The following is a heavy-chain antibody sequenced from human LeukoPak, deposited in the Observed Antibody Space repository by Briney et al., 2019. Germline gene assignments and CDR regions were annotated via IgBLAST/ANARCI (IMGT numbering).Heavy chain of an antibody. CDR2: ISGSGGGT. CDR3: ARWATMVRGGRAFDY. D-gene: IGHD3-10*01. Sequence: GGTLRLSCAASGFTFRSYGIIWVRQAPGKGLEWVSGISGSGGGTYYADSVKGRFTISRDNSKNTVYLQMDSLRAEDTAVYYCARWATMVRGGRAFDYWGQGTLVTVSS. J-gene: IGHJ4*02. V-gene: IGHV3-23*01. CDR1: GFTFRSYG.